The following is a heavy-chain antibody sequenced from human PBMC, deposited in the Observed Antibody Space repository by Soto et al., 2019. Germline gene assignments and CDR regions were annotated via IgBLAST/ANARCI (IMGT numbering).Heavy chain of an antibody. J-gene: IGHJ4*02. CDR2: IEISGRAT. CDR3: AKGDGGYFDH. CDR1: GFSFSNYA. Sequence: EVQLLESGGVLVQPGGSLRLSCIASGFSFSNYAMIWVRQAPGKGPEWVSSIEISGRATYYADAVKGWFTISRDDSKNAVYLQMNSLRGEDTAVYFCAKGDGGYFDHWGQGSLVTVSS. V-gene: IGHV3-23*05. D-gene: IGHD3-16*01.